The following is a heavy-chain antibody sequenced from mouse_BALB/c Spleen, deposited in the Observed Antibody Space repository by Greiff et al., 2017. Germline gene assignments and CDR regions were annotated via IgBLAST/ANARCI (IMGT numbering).Heavy chain of an antibody. D-gene: IGHD2-3*01. CDR2: ISSGSSTI. CDR3: ARGGGYYEWFAY. V-gene: IGHV5-17*02. CDR1: GFTFSSFG. J-gene: IGHJ3*01. Sequence: EVQLVESGGGLVQPGGSRKLSCAASGFTFSSFGMHWVRQAPEKGLEWVAYISSGSSTIYYADTVKGRFTISRDNPKNTLFLQMTSLRSEDTAMYYCARGGGYYEWFAYWGQGTLVTVSA.